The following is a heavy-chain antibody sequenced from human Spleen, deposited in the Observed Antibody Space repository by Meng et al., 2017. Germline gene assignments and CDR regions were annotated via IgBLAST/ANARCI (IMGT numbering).Heavy chain of an antibody. J-gene: IGHJ5*02. CDR2: IGHSGIT. D-gene: IGHD6-19*01. V-gene: IGHV4-39*01. CDR1: GGSISTSGYY. Sequence: QPQLQESVPALVKPSQALSLTCSVSGGSISTSGYYWGWIRQPPGKGLEWIGSIGHSGITYYTPSLKSRVTVSIDTSKSQFSLKLTSVTAADTAVYYCVRSSGWVRTGFDPWGQGTLVTVSS. CDR3: VRSSGWVRTGFDP.